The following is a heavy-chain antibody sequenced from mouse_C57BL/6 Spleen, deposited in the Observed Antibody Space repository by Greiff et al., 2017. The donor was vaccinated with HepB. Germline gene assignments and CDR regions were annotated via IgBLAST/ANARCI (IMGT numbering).Heavy chain of an antibody. J-gene: IGHJ3*01. V-gene: IGHV1-82*01. CDR3: ANSNYVAWFAY. D-gene: IGHD2-5*01. CDR2: IYPGDGDT. CDR1: GYAFSSSW. Sequence: VQLQQSGPELVKPGASVKISCKASGYAFSSSWMNWVKQRPGQGLEWIGRIYPGDGDTNYNGKFKGKATLTADKSSSTAYMQLSSLTSEDSAVYFCANSNYVAWFAYWGQGTLVTVAA.